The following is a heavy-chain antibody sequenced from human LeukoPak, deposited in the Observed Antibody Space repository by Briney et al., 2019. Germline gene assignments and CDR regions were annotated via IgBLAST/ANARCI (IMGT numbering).Heavy chain of an antibody. CDR2: IWNDGSKR. V-gene: IGHV3-33*08. J-gene: IGHJ4*02. CDR1: GFSFSTFG. Sequence: GRSLRLSCAASGFSFSTFGMHWARRAPGKGLEWVAVIWNDGSKRFYAESVKGRFTISRDNSQHTLYLQMNRLRAEDTAVYYCGRDSLGADYWGQGTLVTVSS. D-gene: IGHD3-16*01. CDR3: GRDSLGADY.